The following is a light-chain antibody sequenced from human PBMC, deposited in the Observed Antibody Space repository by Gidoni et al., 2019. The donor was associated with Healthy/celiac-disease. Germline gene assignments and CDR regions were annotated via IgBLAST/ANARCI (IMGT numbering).Light chain of an antibody. J-gene: IGKJ4*01. Sequence: DIQMTQSPSSLSASVGDRVTITCQAIQDISNYLNWYQQKPGKAPKLRIYDASNLETGVPSRFSGSGSGTDFTFTISSLQPEDIATYYCQQYDNLPLTFGGGTKVEIK. V-gene: IGKV1-33*01. CDR1: QDISNY. CDR3: QQYDNLPLT. CDR2: DAS.